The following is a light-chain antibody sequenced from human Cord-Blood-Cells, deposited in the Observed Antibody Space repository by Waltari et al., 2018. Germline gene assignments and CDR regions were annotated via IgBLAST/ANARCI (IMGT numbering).Light chain of an antibody. CDR3: SSYTSSSTLKV. CDR2: DVS. CDR1: SRDVGGYNY. J-gene: IGLJ2*01. Sequence: QSALTQPASVSGSPGQSITISGTGTSRDVGGYNYVSWYQQHPGKAPKLMIYDVSNRPSGVSNRFSGSKSGNTASLTISGLQAEDEADYYCSSYTSSSTLKVFGGGTKLTVL. V-gene: IGLV2-14*01.